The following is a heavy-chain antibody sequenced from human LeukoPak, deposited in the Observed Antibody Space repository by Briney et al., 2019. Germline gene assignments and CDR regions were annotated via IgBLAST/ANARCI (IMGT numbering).Heavy chain of an antibody. CDR3: AGWGARGHYYDSSGYYGY. Sequence: SVKVSCKASGGTFSNYAISWVQQAPGQGLEWMGGIIPISGTTNYAQKYQGRVTVTADESTSTAYMELSSLRSEDTAVYYCAGWGARGHYYDSSGYYGYWGQGTLVTVSS. V-gene: IGHV1-69*01. CDR1: GGTFSNYA. D-gene: IGHD3-22*01. J-gene: IGHJ4*02. CDR2: IIPISGTT.